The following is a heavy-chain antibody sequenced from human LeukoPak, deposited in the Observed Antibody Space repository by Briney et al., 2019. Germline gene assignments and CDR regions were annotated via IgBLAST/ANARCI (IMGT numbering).Heavy chain of an antibody. CDR2: ISWNSGSI. J-gene: IGHJ3*02. Sequence: GGSLRLSCAASGFTFDDYAMHWVRQAPGKGLEWVSGISWNSGSIGYADSVKGRFTISRDNAKNSLYLQMNSLRAEDTALHYCAKDNGGSGWYRGAFDIWGQGTMVTVSS. V-gene: IGHV3-9*01. CDR1: GFTFDDYA. CDR3: AKDNGGSGWYRGAFDI. D-gene: IGHD6-19*01.